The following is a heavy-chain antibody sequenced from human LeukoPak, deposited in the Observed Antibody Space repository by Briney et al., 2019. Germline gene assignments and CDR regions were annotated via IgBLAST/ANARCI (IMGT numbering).Heavy chain of an antibody. D-gene: IGHD6-13*01. Sequence: SQTLSLTCAISGDSVSSSSAVWNWIRQSPSRGLEWPGRTYYRSKWNNDYALSVKSRITINPDTSKNQFSLQLNSVTPEDTAVYYCARETQGSSSWYWGRGTLVIVSS. J-gene: IGHJ4*02. CDR2: TYYRSKWNN. CDR3: ARETQGSSSWY. CDR1: GDSVSSSSAV. V-gene: IGHV6-1*01.